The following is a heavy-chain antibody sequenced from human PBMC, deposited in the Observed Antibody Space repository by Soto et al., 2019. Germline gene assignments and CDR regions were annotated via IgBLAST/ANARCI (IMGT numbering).Heavy chain of an antibody. CDR1: GYRFTSYW. Sequence: GESLKSSCKGSGYRFTSYWISCLRQMPGKGLEWMGIIYPGDSDTRYSPSFQGQVTISADKSISTAYLQWSSLKASDTAMYYCARTESGYSYGFADVWGQGTTVTVSS. V-gene: IGHV5-51*01. CDR3: ARTESGYSYGFADV. J-gene: IGHJ6*02. CDR2: IYPGDSDT. D-gene: IGHD5-18*01.